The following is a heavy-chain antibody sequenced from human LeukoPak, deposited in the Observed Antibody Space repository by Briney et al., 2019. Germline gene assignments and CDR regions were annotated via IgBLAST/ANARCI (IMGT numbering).Heavy chain of an antibody. D-gene: IGHD1-20*01. V-gene: IGHV1-69*05. CDR1: GGTFSSYA. J-gene: IGHJ6*04. CDR3: AREGFNWNYCWDV. Sequence: SVKVSCKASGGTFSSYAISWVRQAPGQGLEWMGRIIPIFGIANYAQKFHGRVTITTDESTSTAYIELSSLRSEDTAVYYCAREGFNWNYCWDVWGKGTTVTVSS. CDR2: IIPIFGIA.